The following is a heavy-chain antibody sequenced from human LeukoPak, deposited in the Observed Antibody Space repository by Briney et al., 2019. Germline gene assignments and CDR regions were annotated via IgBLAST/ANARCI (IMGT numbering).Heavy chain of an antibody. J-gene: IGHJ4*02. CDR3: ARYSSLEGAPLDY. Sequence: GGSLRLSCAASGFTFSSYSMNWVRQAPGKGLEWVSSISSSSSYIYYADSVKGRFTISRDNAKNSLYLQMNSLRAEDTAVYYCARYSSLEGAPLDYWGQGTLVTVSS. CDR1: GFTFSSYS. CDR2: ISSSSSYI. D-gene: IGHD6-13*01. V-gene: IGHV3-21*01.